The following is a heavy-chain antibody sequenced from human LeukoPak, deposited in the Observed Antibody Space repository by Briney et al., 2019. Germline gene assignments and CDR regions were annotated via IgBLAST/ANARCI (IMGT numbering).Heavy chain of an antibody. J-gene: IGHJ6*03. CDR3: ARGGLQQLYYYYMDV. D-gene: IGHD6-13*01. CDR2: ISSNGGST. Sequence: PGGSLRLSCAASGFTFSSYDMHWVRQAPGKGLEYVSAISSNGGSTYYANSVKGRFTISRDNSKNTLYLQMGSLRAEDMAVYYCARGGLQQLYYYYMDVWGKGTTVTVSS. CDR1: GFTFSSYD. V-gene: IGHV3-64*01.